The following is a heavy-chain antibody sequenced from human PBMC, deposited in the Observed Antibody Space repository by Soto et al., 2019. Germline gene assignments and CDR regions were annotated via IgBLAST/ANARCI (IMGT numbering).Heavy chain of an antibody. J-gene: IGHJ4*02. D-gene: IGHD1-26*01. CDR1: GFSLSTGGAG. CDR2: ISWKDEK. V-gene: IGHV2-5*01. Sequence: SGPTREPTQTLTVTCTFSGFSLSTGGAGVGWIRQSPGKAPEWLALISWKDEKRYNPGLKSRLTITKDTSKNQVVLTMTDLDPVDTATYFCAHRYGGNYYRWYFDSWGQGTLVTVSS. CDR3: AHRYGGNYYRWYFDS.